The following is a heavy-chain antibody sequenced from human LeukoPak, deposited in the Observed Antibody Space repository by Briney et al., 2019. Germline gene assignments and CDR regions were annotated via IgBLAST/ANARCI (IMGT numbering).Heavy chain of an antibody. D-gene: IGHD2-2*02. CDR3: AKVYCSSTSCYTARYFDY. J-gene: IGHJ4*02. CDR1: GFPFSSYA. CDR2: INSDGSST. Sequence: GGSLRLSCSASGFPFSSYAMHWVRQAPGKGLVWVSRINSDGSSTSYADSVKGRFTISRDNAKNTLYLQMNSLRAEDTAVYYCAKVYCSSTSCYTARYFDYWGQGTLVTVSS. V-gene: IGHV3-74*01.